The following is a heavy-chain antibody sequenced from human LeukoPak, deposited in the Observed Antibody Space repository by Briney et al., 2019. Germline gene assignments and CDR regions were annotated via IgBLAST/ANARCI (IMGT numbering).Heavy chain of an antibody. V-gene: IGHV4-59*08. Sequence: KPSETLSLTCTVSGGSIRSYYWSWIRQPPGKGLEWIGYTFYSGTANYNPSLKSRVTISIDTSKNQFSLNLTSVTAADTAVYYCARLGSYFDYWGQGTLVTVSS. CDR2: TFYSGTA. CDR1: GGSIRSYY. J-gene: IGHJ4*02. CDR3: ARLGSYFDY.